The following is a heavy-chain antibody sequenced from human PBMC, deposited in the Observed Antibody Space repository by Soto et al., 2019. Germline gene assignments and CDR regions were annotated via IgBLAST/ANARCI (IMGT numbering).Heavy chain of an antibody. CDR3: AKGNGLRQQLASHLYFDF. CDR2: ISGSGGST. CDR1: GFTFSSYA. Sequence: PGGSLRLSWAASGFTFSSYAMSLVRQAPGKGLEWVSAISGSGGSTYYADSVKGRFTISRDNSKNTLYLQMNSLRAEDTAVYYCAKGNGLRQQLASHLYFDFWGQGTLVTVSS. D-gene: IGHD6-13*01. J-gene: IGHJ4*02. V-gene: IGHV3-23*01.